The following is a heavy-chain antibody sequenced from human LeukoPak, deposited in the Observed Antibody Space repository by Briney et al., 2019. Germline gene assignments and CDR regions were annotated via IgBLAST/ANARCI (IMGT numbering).Heavy chain of an antibody. CDR2: IYTSGST. V-gene: IGHV4-61*02. D-gene: IGHD6-6*01. Sequence: MASETLSLTCTVSGGSISSGSYYWSWIRQPPGKGMEWIGRIYTSGSTNYNPSLKSRVTISVDTSKNQFSLKLSSVTAADTAVYYCARAEWLYSSSFDYWGQGTLVTVSS. J-gene: IGHJ4*02. CDR3: ARAEWLYSSSFDY. CDR1: GGSISSGSYY.